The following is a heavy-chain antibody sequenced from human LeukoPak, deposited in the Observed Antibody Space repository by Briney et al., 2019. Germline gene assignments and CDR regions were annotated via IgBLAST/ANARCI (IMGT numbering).Heavy chain of an antibody. CDR3: ARKGGHFDY. D-gene: IGHD2-15*01. Sequence: SETLSLTCTVSGGSISYYYWSWIRQSPGKRLEWIGYIYYNGSTNYNPSLKSRVTISVDMSKNQFSLEVTSVTAADTAIYYCARKGGHFDYWGQGTLVTVSS. CDR2: IYYNGST. V-gene: IGHV4-59*01. J-gene: IGHJ4*02. CDR1: GGSISYYY.